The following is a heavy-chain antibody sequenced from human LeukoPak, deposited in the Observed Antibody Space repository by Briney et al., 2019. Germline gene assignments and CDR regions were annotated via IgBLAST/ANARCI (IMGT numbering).Heavy chain of an antibody. CDR1: GFAFSSYA. CDR3: AKDGWDIVVVVAAPLDAFDI. J-gene: IGHJ3*02. CDR2: ISGSGGST. D-gene: IGHD2-15*01. V-gene: IGHV3-23*01. Sequence: PGGSLRLSCAASGFAFSSYAMGWVRQAPGKGLEWVSAISGSGGSTYYADSVKGRFTISRDNSKNTLYLQMNSLRAEDTAVYYCAKDGWDIVVVVAAPLDAFDIWGQGTMVTVSS.